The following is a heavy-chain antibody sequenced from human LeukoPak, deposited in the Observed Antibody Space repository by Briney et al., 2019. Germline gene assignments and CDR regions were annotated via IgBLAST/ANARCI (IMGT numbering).Heavy chain of an antibody. CDR1: GYTFTNYA. J-gene: IGHJ4*02. Sequence: ASVKVSCKASGYTFTNYAIYWVRQAPGQRLEWMGWINAGNGNTKFSQNFQGRVTIARDTAATTAYMDLNSLRSEDTAVYYCVRGLLWFGELSPPGYWGQGTLVTVSS. D-gene: IGHD3-10*01. CDR2: INAGNGNT. CDR3: VRGLLWFGELSPPGY. V-gene: IGHV1-3*01.